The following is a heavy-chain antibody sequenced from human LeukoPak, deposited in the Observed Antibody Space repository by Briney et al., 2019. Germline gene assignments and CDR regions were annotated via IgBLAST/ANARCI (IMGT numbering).Heavy chain of an antibody. J-gene: IGHJ4*02. CDR3: AAVKSGYYYYFDY. CDR1: GFTFSNYY. V-gene: IGHV3-11*01. CDR2: ISSSGSTI. D-gene: IGHD3-3*01. Sequence: GGSLRLSCSASGFTFSNYYMSWIRQAPGKGLEWVSYISSSGSTIYYADSVKGRITISRDNAKNSLYLQMNSLRAEDTAVYYCAAVKSGYYYYFDYWGQGTLVTVSS.